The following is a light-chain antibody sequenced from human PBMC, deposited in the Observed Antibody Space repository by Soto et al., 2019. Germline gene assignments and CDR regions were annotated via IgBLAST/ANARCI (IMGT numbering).Light chain of an antibody. Sequence: DIQMTQSPSTLSASVGDRVTITCRASQHIDTWLAWYQQRPGRVPKLLISQASTLQNGVPSRFSGSGSGTEFNLTISSLQPDDFATYFCQQYHTYWWSFGPGSKVEIK. CDR1: QHIDTW. V-gene: IGKV1-5*03. CDR3: QQYHTYWWS. J-gene: IGKJ1*01. CDR2: QAS.